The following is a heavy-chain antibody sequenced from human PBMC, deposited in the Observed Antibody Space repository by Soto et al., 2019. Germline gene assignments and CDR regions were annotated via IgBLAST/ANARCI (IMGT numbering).Heavy chain of an antibody. J-gene: IGHJ6*03. CDR2: ISDSGGST. Sequence: EVQLLESGGGLVQPGGSLRLCCAASGFTFSSYTMSWVRQAPGKGLEWVSAISDSGGSTYYADSVKGRFTISRDNSKHTLFLQVNSLRAEDTAVYYCAKGLGDYYYMDVWGKGTTVTVSS. V-gene: IGHV3-23*01. CDR1: GFTFSSYT. CDR3: AKGLGDYYYMDV.